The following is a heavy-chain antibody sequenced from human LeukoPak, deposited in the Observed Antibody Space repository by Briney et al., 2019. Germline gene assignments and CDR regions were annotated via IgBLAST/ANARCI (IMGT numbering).Heavy chain of an antibody. D-gene: IGHD2-21*01. CDR2: VNPNSGRA. V-gene: IGHV1-8*01. J-gene: IGHJ6*02. Sequence: ASVKVSCKASGYTFTSYDINWVRQATGQGLEWMGWVNPNSGRAGSPQKFQGRVTMTRDTSISTAYMELSSLTSEDTAVYYCARGILEGVDVWGQGTAVTVSS. CDR3: ARGILEGVDV. CDR1: GYTFTSYD.